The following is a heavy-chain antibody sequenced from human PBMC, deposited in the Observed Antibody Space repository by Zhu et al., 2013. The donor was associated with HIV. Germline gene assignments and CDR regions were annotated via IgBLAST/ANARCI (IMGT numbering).Heavy chain of an antibody. V-gene: IGHV4-34*01. CDR1: GGSFSGYY. J-gene: IGHJ4*02. Sequence: QVQLQQWGAGLLKPSETLSLTCAVYGGSFSGYYWSWIRQPPGKGLEWIGEINHSGSTNYNPSLKSRVTISVDTSKNQFSLKLSSVTAADTAVYYCARGRYLRTGLDYWGQGTLVTVSS. D-gene: IGHD7-27*01. CDR3: ARGRYLRTGLDY. CDR2: INHSGST.